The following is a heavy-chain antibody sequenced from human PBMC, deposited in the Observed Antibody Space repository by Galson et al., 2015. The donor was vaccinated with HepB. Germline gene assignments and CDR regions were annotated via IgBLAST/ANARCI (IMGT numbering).Heavy chain of an antibody. J-gene: IGHJ4*02. D-gene: IGHD3-22*01. V-gene: IGHV3-48*01. CDR3: ATPPPYYYDSSDLGY. CDR1: GFTFSSYS. Sequence: SLRLSCAASGFTFSSYSMNWVRQAPGKGLEWVSYISSSSSTIYYADSVKGRFTISRDNAKNSLYLQMNSLRAEDTAVYYCATPPPYYYDSSDLGYWGQGTLVTVSS. CDR2: ISSSSSTI.